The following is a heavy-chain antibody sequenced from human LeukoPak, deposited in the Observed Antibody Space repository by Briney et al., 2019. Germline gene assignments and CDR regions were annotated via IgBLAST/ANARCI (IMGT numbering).Heavy chain of an antibody. CDR2: ISGSGGST. Sequence: GGSLRLSCTASGFTFSSYGMSWVRQAPGKGLEWVSAISGSGGSTYYADSVKGRFTISRDNSKNTLYLQTNSLRAEDTALYYCVKCSSTWYVGHFDCWGQGTLVTVSS. CDR1: GFTFSSYG. V-gene: IGHV3-23*01. J-gene: IGHJ4*02. CDR3: VKCSSTWYVGHFDC. D-gene: IGHD6-13*01.